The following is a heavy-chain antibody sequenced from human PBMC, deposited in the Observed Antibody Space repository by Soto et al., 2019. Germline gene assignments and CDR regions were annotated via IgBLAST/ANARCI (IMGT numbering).Heavy chain of an antibody. CDR3: ARVKDADYRNWFDP. CDR1: GYTFSDYY. D-gene: IGHD4-17*01. CDR2: INPKSGDT. J-gene: IGHJ5*02. Sequence: VSCKASGYTFSDYYMRWVRQAPGQGLEWMGWINPKSGDTSYAQKFQGWVTMTRDTSISTGYMELSRLRSDDTAVYYCARVKDADYRNWFDPWGQGTLVTVSS. V-gene: IGHV1-2*04.